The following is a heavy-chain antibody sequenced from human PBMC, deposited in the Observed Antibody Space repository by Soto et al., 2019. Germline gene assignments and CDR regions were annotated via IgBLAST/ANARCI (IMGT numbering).Heavy chain of an antibody. J-gene: IGHJ4*02. V-gene: IGHV4-59*01. CDR3: ARVNSGGYSSSWYGFYFDY. CDR2: IYYSGST. Sequence: PSETLSLTCTVSGGSISSYYWSWIRQPPGKGLEWIGYIYYSGSTNYNPSLKSRVTISVDTSKNQFSLKLSSVTAADTAVYYCARVNSGGYSSSWYGFYFDYWGQGTLVTVSS. CDR1: GGSISSYY. D-gene: IGHD6-13*01.